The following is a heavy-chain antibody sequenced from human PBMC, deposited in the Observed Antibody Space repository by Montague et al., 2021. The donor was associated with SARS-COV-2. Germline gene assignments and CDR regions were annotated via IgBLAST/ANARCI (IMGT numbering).Heavy chain of an antibody. V-gene: IGHV4-59*01. D-gene: IGHD2-8*01. CDR3: ARVARYCTNGVCQTYYYYGLDV. CDR1: GGSTNYYY. Sequence: SETLSLTCIVSGGSTNYYYWSWIRQSPGKGLEWIGYMYYSGSTNYNPSLKSRVTMSIDWSKNQFSLKLRSVTAADTAVYYCARVARYCTNGVCQTYYYYGLDVWGQGTTVTVSS. J-gene: IGHJ6*02. CDR2: MYYSGST.